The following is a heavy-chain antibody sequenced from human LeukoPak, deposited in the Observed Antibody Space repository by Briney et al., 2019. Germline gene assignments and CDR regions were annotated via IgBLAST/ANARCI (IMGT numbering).Heavy chain of an antibody. D-gene: IGHD3-10*01. J-gene: IGHJ6*03. CDR3: ARDFMVRGDQVNYYYYYMDV. CDR2: ISDIGS. V-gene: IGHV4-59*01. Sequence: SETLSLTCNVSGASISSYYWTWIRQPPGKALEWIASISDIGSNYNPSLRSRVTTSLDTSKNQFSLNLRSVTAADTAVYYCARDFMVRGDQVNYYYYYMDVWGTGATITVSS. CDR1: GASISSYY.